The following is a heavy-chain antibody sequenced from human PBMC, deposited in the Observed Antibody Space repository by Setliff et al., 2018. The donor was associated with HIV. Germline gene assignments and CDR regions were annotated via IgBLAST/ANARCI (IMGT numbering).Heavy chain of an antibody. J-gene: IGHJ4*02. CDR3: SSDEWEVHIPGYYFDY. D-gene: IGHD1-26*01. CDR1: GFTFSSYG. Sequence: PGGSLRLSCAASGFTFSSYGMYWVRQAPGKGLEWVALIWYDGTKKYYEDSLKGRFTISRDNSKNALYLQMNSLRAEDTAVYFCSSDEWEVHIPGYYFDYWGQGTLVTVSS. V-gene: IGHV3-33*07. CDR2: IWYDGTKK.